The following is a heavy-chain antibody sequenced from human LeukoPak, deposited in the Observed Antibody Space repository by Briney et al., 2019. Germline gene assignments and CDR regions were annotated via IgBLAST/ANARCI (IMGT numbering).Heavy chain of an antibody. D-gene: IGHD2-2*01. Sequence: GRSLRLSCAASGFTFSIYAMHWVRQAPGKGLEWVAVISYVGSNKYYADSVKGRFTISRDNSKNTLYLQMNSLRAEDTAVYYCAREDSTAPYYYYDMDVWGQGTTVTVSS. CDR2: ISYVGSNK. V-gene: IGHV3-30-3*01. CDR3: AREDSTAPYYYYDMDV. J-gene: IGHJ6*02. CDR1: GFTFSIYA.